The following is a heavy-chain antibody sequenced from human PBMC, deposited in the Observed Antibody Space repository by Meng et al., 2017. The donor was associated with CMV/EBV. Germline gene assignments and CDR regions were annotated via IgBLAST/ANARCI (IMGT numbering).Heavy chain of an antibody. D-gene: IGHD3-22*01. CDR2: INHSGST. J-gene: IGHJ4*02. CDR1: GGSFSGYY. Sequence: HVPLPQWGGGLLQPSETLSLTCAVYGGSFSGYYWSWIRQPPGKGLEWIGEINHSGSTNYNPSLKSRVTISVDTSKNQFSLKLSSVTAADTAVYYCARVWDSGWDYWGQGTLVTVSS. CDR3: ARVWDSGWDY. V-gene: IGHV4-34*01.